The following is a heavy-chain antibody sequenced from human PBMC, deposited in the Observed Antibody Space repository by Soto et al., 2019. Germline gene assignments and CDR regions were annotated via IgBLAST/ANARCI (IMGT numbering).Heavy chain of an antibody. V-gene: IGHV4-39*02. CDR1: GGSLSSGSFF. CDR2: IYFTGTS. CDR3: VRRVALPGSQFDF. J-gene: IGHJ4*02. D-gene: IGHD6-19*01. Sequence: SETLSHTCTGSGGSLSSGSFFWGWIRQPPGKGLEWIGHIYFTGTSSYSPSLNTLFTIFVDTSKNNFSLRLTSVAAADSSFYYFVRRVALPGSQFDFWGQGTLVTVSS.